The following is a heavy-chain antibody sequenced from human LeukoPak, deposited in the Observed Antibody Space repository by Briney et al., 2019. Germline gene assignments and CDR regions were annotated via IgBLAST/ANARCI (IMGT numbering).Heavy chain of an antibody. Sequence: GGSLRLSCAASGFTISDNYINWVRQAPGKGPEWVSLIHFSGTTFYADSVKGRFTMSRDNAKNTLHLQMDSLTVEDTAVYYCAVSNWMDPWGQGTLVTVSS. CDR1: GFTISDNY. CDR3: AVSNWMDP. J-gene: IGHJ5*02. V-gene: IGHV3-66*01. CDR2: IHFSGTT.